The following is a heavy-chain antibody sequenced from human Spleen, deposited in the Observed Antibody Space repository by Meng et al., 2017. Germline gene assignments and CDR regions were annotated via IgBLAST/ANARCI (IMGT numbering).Heavy chain of an antibody. D-gene: IGHD2-21*01. CDR3: TKNDFYCLGY. Sequence: VQLQAPGPGLVKPSGTLSLTCAVSGGSISSDNWWSWVRQPPGKGLEWIGEIYHSGSTNYNPSLKSRITISVDKPKNQFSLTLSSVTAADTAVYYCTKNDFYCLGYWGQGTLVTVSS. V-gene: IGHV4-4*02. CDR1: GGSISSDNW. CDR2: IYHSGST. J-gene: IGHJ4*02.